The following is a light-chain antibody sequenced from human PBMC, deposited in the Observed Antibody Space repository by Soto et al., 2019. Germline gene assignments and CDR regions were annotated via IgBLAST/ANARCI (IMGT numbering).Light chain of an antibody. CDR3: LLYYDTIRV. CDR1: TGTVTTYHF. CDR2: DTR. Sequence: QAVVTQETSMSVSPGGTVTLTCGSSTGTVTTYHFPYWFQQKPGQAPTALIFDTRNRHSWTPARFSGSLLGGKAALTLSGAEPEDEADYYCLLYYDTIRVFGGGTKLTVL. V-gene: IGLV7-46*01. J-gene: IGLJ3*02.